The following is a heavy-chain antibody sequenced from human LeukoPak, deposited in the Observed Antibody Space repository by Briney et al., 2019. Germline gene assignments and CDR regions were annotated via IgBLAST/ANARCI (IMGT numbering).Heavy chain of an antibody. CDR2: IISKSDGGSI. D-gene: IGHD3-16*01. CDR1: GFTFNNAW. J-gene: IGHJ4*02. CDR3: TVLWGGCPNY. Sequence: TGGSLRLSCAASGFTFNNAWMSWVRQAPGKGLEWVGHIISKSDGGSIHYAAPVEGTFTISRDDTKNTQNLQMNSLKIEVTALEYCTVLWGGCPNYCGQGTLVTVSS. V-gene: IGHV3-15*01.